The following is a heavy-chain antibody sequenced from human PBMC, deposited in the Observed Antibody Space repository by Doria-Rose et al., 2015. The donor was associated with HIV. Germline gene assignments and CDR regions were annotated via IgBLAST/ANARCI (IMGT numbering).Heavy chain of an antibody. V-gene: IGHV2-26*01. CDR1: GVSLSSPGMG. Sequence: QVTLKEPGSVLVKPTETLTLTCTVSGVSLSSPGMGVSWIRQPPGKALEWLANTFSDDERSYKTSLKSRLTISRGTSKSQVVLTMTDMDPVDTATYYCARIKSSRWYHKYYFDFWGQGTLVIVSA. CDR2: TFSDDER. D-gene: IGHD6-13*01. CDR3: ARIKSSRWYHKYYFDF. J-gene: IGHJ4*02.